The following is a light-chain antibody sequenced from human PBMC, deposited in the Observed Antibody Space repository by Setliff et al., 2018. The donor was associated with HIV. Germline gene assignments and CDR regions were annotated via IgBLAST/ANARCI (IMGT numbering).Light chain of an antibody. V-gene: IGLV2-23*02. J-gene: IGLJ1*01. CDR1: SSDVGGYNY. CDR2: DVK. Sequence: QSVLTQPASVSGSPGQSITISCTGTSSDVGGYNYVSWYQHQPGKAPKLMIYDVKNRPSGVSDRFSGSKSGNTASLTISGLQAEDEAGYYCCSYAGSGPVFGAGTKVTVL. CDR3: CSYAGSGPV.